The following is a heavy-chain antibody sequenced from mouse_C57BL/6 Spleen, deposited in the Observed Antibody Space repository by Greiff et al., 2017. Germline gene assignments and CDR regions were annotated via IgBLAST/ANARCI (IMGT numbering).Heavy chain of an antibody. J-gene: IGHJ3*01. Sequence: VQLQQSGPELVKPGASVKISCKASGYTFTDYYMNWVKQSHGKSLEWIGDINPNNGGTSYNQKFKGKATLTVDKSSSTAYMELRSLTSEDSAVYYCQSLGLAYWGQGTLVTVSA. V-gene: IGHV1-26*01. CDR2: INPNNGGT. CDR3: QSLGLAY. CDR1: GYTFTDYY.